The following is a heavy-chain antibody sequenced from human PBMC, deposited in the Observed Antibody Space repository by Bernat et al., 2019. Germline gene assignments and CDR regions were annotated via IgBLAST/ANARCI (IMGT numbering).Heavy chain of an antibody. Sequence: EVQLVESGGGLVQPGGSLRLSCAASGFTFSSYWMHWVRQAPGKGLVWVSRINSDGSSTSYADSVKGRFTISGDNAKNTLYLQMNSLRAEDTDVYYCARDHRGPDTAMAKGGPYYYYYGMDVWGQGTTVTVSS. CDR3: ARDHRGPDTAMAKGGPYYYYYGMDV. CDR2: INSDGSST. CDR1: GFTFSSYW. D-gene: IGHD5-18*01. J-gene: IGHJ6*02. V-gene: IGHV3-74*01.